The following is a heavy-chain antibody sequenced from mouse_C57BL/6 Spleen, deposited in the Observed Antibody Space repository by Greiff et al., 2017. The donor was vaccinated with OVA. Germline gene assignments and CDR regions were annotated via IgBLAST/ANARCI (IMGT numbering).Heavy chain of an antibody. V-gene: IGHV5-6*01. CDR1: GFTFSSYG. J-gene: IGHJ1*03. D-gene: IGHD2-3*01. CDR2: ISSGGSYT. CDR3: ARQGYDRYCDV. Sequence: EVKLVESGGDLVKPGGSLKLSCAASGFTFSSYGMSWVRQTPDKRLEWVATISSGGSYTYYPDSVKGRFTISRDNAKNTLYLQMSSLKSEDTAMYYCARQGYDRYCDVWGTGTTVTVSS.